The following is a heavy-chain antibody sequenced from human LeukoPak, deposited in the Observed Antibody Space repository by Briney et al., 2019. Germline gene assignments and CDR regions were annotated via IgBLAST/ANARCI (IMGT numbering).Heavy chain of an antibody. V-gene: IGHV3-48*03. CDR1: GFTFSAYE. Sequence: GGSLRLSCAASGFTFSAYEMNWVRQAPGKGQEWLAYITSDNTVHYADSVKGRFTISRDNTKNSLYLQMNSLRAEDTATYYCARDGTPMAATGWVYFDQWGQGTLVTVSS. CDR2: ITSDNTV. J-gene: IGHJ4*02. D-gene: IGHD6-13*01. CDR3: ARDGTPMAATGWVYFDQ.